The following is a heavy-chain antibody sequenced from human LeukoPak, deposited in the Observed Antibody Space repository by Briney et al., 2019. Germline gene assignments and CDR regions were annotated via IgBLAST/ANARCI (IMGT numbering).Heavy chain of an antibody. V-gene: IGHV1-46*01. CDR2: INPSGGST. CDR3: ARDPKADRHVDY. Sequence: ASVKISCKASGYTFTSYYMHWVRQAPGQGLEWMGIINPSGGSTSYARKFQGRVTMTRDTSTSTVYMELSSLRSEDTAVYYCARDPKADRHVDYWGQGTLVTVSS. J-gene: IGHJ4*02. CDR1: GYTFTSYY.